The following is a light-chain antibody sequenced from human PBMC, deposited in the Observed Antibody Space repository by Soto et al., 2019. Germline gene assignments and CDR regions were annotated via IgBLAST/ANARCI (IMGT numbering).Light chain of an antibody. Sequence: QSVLTQPPSASTTPGQRVTISCSGSSSNIGSNTVNWYQQLPGTAHKLLIYNNNQRPSGVPDRISGSKSATSASLAISGLQSDDEADYYCAAWDDSLNGVLFGGGTKLTVL. J-gene: IGLJ2*01. V-gene: IGLV1-44*01. CDR3: AAWDDSLNGVL. CDR2: NNN. CDR1: SSNIGSNT.